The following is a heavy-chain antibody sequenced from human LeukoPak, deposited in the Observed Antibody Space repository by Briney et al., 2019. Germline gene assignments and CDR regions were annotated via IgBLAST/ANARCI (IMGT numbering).Heavy chain of an antibody. CDR3: ARDNDDFFWYPDY. D-gene: IGHD4-17*01. CDR2: ISSSSTYL. Sequence: GGSLRLSCAASGFTFDDYGMSWVRQAPGKGLEWVASISSSSTYLYYTDSVKGRFTISRDNAKKSLYLQMNSLTDEDTAVYYCARDNDDFFWYPDYWGQGTLVTVSS. V-gene: IGHV3-21*01. J-gene: IGHJ4*02. CDR1: GFTFDDYG.